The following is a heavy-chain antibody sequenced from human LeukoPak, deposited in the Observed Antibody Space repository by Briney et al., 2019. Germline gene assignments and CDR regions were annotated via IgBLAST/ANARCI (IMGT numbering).Heavy chain of an antibody. V-gene: IGHV3-7*01. CDR2: IKQDGSEK. Sequence: GGSLRLSCAASGFTFSSYWMSWVRQAPGKGLEWVANIKQDGSEKYYVDSVKGRFTISRDNAKNSLYLQMNSLRAEDTAVYYCARVEEGSRAPKYFQHWGQGTLVTVSS. D-gene: IGHD1-26*01. CDR1: GFTFSSYW. J-gene: IGHJ1*01. CDR3: ARVEEGSRAPKYFQH.